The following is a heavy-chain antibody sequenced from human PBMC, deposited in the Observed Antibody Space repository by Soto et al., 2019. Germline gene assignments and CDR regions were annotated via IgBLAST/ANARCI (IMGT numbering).Heavy chain of an antibody. CDR2: INAGNGNT. CDR3: ARSGYSLKYNWFDP. J-gene: IGHJ5*02. CDR1: GYTFTNYA. Sequence: ASVKVSCKASGYTFTNYAIHWVRQAPGQRLEWMGWINAGNGNTRYSQKFQGRVTITRDTSASTAYLQWSSLKASDTDMYYRARSGYSLKYNWFDPWGQGTLVPVS. V-gene: IGHV1-3*01. D-gene: IGHD5-18*01.